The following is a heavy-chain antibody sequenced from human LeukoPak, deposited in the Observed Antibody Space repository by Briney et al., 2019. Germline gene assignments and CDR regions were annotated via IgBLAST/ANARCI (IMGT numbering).Heavy chain of an antibody. CDR2: VYHSGAT. J-gene: IGHJ4*02. D-gene: IGHD3-10*01. CDR1: GGSIRSSNW. V-gene: IGHV4-4*02. Sequence: SETLSLTCTVSGGSIRSSNWWSWVRQPPGKGLEWIGEVYHSGATDYNPSLRSRVTISADRSSNQFSLRLNSVTAADTAVFYCARGEGYGSGTVHFDYWGRGILVTVSS. CDR3: ARGEGYGSGTVHFDY.